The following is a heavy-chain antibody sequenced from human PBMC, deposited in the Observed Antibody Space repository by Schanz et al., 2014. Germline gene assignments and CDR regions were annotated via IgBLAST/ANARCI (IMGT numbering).Heavy chain of an antibody. CDR3: ARGPSTGAFDI. Sequence: QVQLVQSGAEAKKPGASVKVSCKASGYTFTSYYMHWVRQAPGKGLEWMGIINPSVGNTNYAQKFRGRVTMTRDTSTSTVYMELSSLRSEDTAVYFCARGPSTGAFDIWGQGTMVTVSS. V-gene: IGHV1-46*03. J-gene: IGHJ3*02. CDR2: INPSVGNT. CDR1: GYTFTSYY.